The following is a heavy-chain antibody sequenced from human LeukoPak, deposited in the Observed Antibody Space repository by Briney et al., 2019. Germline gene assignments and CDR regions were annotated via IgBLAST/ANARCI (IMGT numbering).Heavy chain of an antibody. J-gene: IGHJ3*02. CDR3: ARCPLYYYDSSGSDAFDI. Sequence: SETLSLTCTVSGGSISSSSYYWGWIRQPPGKGLEWIGSIYYSGSTYYNPSLKSRVTISVDTSKNQFSLKLSSVTAADTAVYYCARCPLYYYDSSGSDAFDIWGQGTMVTVSS. CDR2: IYYSGST. D-gene: IGHD3-22*01. CDR1: GGSISSSSYY. V-gene: IGHV4-39*07.